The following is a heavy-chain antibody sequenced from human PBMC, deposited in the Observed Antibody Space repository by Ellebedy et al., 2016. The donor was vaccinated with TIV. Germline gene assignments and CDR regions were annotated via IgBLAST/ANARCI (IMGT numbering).Heavy chain of an antibody. CDR2: VFHHGNT. V-gene: IGHV4-59*01. D-gene: IGHD5-24*01. CDR1: RGPMSSDY. Sequence: MPSETLSLTCTVSRGPMSSDYWSWIRQPPGKALEWIGYVFHHGNTNFTPSLKGPVTMSVDTSKNQFSLQVPSVTAADTAVYYCARQRREGYKANWFFDLWGRGTLFTVSS. J-gene: IGHJ2*01. CDR3: ARQRREGYKANWFFDL.